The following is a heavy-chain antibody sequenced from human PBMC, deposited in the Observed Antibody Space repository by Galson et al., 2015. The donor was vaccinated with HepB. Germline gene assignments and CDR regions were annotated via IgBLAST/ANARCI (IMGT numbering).Heavy chain of an antibody. J-gene: IGHJ4*02. D-gene: IGHD3-10*01. CDR2: ISSSSSTI. CDR1: GFTFSRYS. Sequence: SLRLSCAASGFTFSRYSMHWVRQAPGKGLEWVSYISSSSSTIYYADSVKGRFTISRDNARNSLYLQMNSLRAEDTAVYYCASSDTDDIHYSLDYWGQGTLVTVSS. V-gene: IGHV3-48*01. CDR3: ASSDTDDIHYSLDY.